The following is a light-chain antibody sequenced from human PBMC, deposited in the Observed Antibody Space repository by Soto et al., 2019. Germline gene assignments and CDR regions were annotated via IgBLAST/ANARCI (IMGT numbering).Light chain of an antibody. V-gene: IGKV1-5*03. CDR2: KAS. CDR3: QQYNSYST. Sequence: DIQMTQSPSTLSGSVGDRVTITCRASQTISSWLAWYQQKAGKAPNLLIYKASRLESGVPSRFSGSGSGTEFTLTISSLQPDDFATYYCQQYNSYSTFGQGTKVDI. J-gene: IGKJ1*01. CDR1: QTISSW.